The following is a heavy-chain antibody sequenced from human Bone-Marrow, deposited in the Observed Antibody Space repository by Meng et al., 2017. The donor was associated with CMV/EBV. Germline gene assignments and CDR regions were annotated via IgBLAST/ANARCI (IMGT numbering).Heavy chain of an antibody. D-gene: IGHD1-26*01. CDR2: IIPILGIA. Sequence: SVKVSCKASGGTFSSYAISWVRQAPGQGLEWMGGIIPILGIANYAQKFQGRVTMTTDTSTSTAYMELRSLRSDDTAVYYCARDNGVGANLDYWGQGTLVTVSS. J-gene: IGHJ4*02. CDR1: GGTFSSYA. V-gene: IGHV1-69*10. CDR3: ARDNGVGANLDY.